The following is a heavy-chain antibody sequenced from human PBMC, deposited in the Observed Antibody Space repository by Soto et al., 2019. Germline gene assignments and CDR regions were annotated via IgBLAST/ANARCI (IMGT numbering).Heavy chain of an antibody. CDR3: ARVTKDYDFWSGYHNGLYYFDY. D-gene: IGHD3-3*01. CDR1: GGSLSSYY. V-gene: IGHV4-59*01. CDR2: IYYSGST. J-gene: IGHJ4*02. Sequence: SSETLSLTCTVSGGSLSSYYWSWIRQPPGKGLEWIGYIYYSGSTNYNPSLKSRVTISVDTSKNQFSLKLSSVTAADTTVYYCARVTKDYDFWSGYHNGLYYFDYWRQGTLDTVSS.